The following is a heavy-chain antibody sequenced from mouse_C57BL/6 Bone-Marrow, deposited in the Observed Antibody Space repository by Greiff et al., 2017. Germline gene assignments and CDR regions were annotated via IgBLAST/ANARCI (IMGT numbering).Heavy chain of an antibody. D-gene: IGHD6-5*01. CDR3: ARSYRGFAY. J-gene: IGHJ3*01. Sequence: QVQLQQPGAELVKPGASVKLSCKASGYTFTSYWMPWVKQRPGQGLEWIGEIDPSDSYTNYNQKFKGKATLTVDTSSSTAYMQLSSLTSEDSAVYYCARSYRGFAYWGQGTLVTVSA. CDR2: IDPSDSYT. CDR1: GYTFTSYW. V-gene: IGHV1-50*01.